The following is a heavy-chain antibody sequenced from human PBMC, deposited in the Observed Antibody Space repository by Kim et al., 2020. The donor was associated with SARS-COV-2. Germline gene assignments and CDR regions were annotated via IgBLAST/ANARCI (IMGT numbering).Heavy chain of an antibody. J-gene: IGHJ4*02. CDR3: ARDEGYSSSWYGNTCFDY. V-gene: IGHV3-33*01. Sequence: GGSLRLSCAASGFTFSSYGMHWVRQAPGKGLEWVAVIWYDGSNKYYADSVKGRFTISRDNSKNTLYLQMNSLRAEDTAVYYCARDEGYSSSWYGNTCFDYWGQGTLVTVSS. CDR2: IWYDGSNK. D-gene: IGHD6-13*01. CDR1: GFTFSSYG.